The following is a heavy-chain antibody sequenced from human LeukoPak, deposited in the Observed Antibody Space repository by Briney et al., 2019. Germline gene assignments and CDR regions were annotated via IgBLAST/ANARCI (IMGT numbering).Heavy chain of an antibody. CDR3: TRDFDP. CDR1: GLSFGNYW. J-gene: IGHJ5*02. Sequence: GGSLRLSCVASGLSFGNYWMDWVRQAPGKGLEWVGNIKQDGSEKYYVDSVKGRFTISRDNAKNSLYLDMNSLRVEDTAVYYCTRDFDPWGQGTLVTVSS. V-gene: IGHV3-7*01. CDR2: IKQDGSEK.